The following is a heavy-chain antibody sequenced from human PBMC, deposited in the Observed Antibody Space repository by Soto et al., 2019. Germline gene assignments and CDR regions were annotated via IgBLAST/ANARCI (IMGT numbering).Heavy chain of an antibody. J-gene: IGHJ3*02. CDR2: ISWDGGST. D-gene: IGHD3-16*01. CDR3: AKDIDPPDGVALDI. Sequence: GGSLRLSCAASGFNFDDYTMHWVRQAPGKGLDWVSLISWDGGSTYYADSVKGRFTISRENSKNSLYLQMNSLRTADPALYYCAKDIDPPDGVALDIWGKGTMVTVSS. CDR1: GFNFDDYT. V-gene: IGHV3-43*01.